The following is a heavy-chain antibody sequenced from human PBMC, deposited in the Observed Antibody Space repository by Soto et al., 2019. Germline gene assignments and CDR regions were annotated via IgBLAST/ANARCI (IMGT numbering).Heavy chain of an antibody. CDR1: GGSISSYY. D-gene: IGHD6-13*01. J-gene: IGHJ3*02. CDR2: IYTSGST. CDR3: ARVEVQQLVPSDAFDI. V-gene: IGHV4-4*07. Sequence: SETLSLTCTVSGGSISSYYWSWIRQPAGKGLEWIGRIYTSGSTNYNPSLKSRVTMSVDTSKNQFSLKLSSVTAADTAVDYCARVEVQQLVPSDAFDIWGQGTMVTVSS.